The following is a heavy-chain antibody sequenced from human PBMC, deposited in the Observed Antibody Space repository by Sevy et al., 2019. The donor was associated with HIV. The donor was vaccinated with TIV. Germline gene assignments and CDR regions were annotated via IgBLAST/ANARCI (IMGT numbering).Heavy chain of an antibody. CDR2: VSGSGGST. CDR1: GFPFSSYD. J-gene: IGHJ6*02. V-gene: IGHV3-23*01. CDR3: AKWRPISTSCYGICDYYGLDV. D-gene: IGHD2-2*01. Sequence: GGSLRLSCAASGFPFSSYDMTWVRQAPGKGLEWVSSVSGSGGSTHFAESVKGRFTISRDNSKDTLYLQMNSLRAEDTAAYYCAKWRPISTSCYGICDYYGLDVWGQGTTVTVSS.